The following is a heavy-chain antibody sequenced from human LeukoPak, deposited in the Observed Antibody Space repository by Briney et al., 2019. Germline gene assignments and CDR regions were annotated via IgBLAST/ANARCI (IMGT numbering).Heavy chain of an antibody. D-gene: IGHD6-13*01. V-gene: IGHV1-8*01. CDR3: ASGTYSSSY. CDR1: GYTFTSYD. J-gene: IGHJ4*02. CDR2: MNPNSGNT. Sequence: ASVRVSCKASGYTFTSYDMNWVRQATGQGLEWMGWMNPNSGNTGYARKFQGRVTMTRNTSISTAYMELSSLRAEDTAVYYCASGTYSSSYWGQGTLVTVSS.